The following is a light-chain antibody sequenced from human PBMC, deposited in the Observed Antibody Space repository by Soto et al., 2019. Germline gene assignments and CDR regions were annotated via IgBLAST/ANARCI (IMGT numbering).Light chain of an antibody. V-gene: IGKV3-11*01. J-gene: IGKJ4*01. Sequence: TGLTESPPTLSLFPGERAPISGRASQSVGNNLAWYQQKPGQAPGLLIYEASTRATGIPARFSGSGSGTDFTLTISSLEPEDFAVYYCQQHAQWPLTVGGGAKVDIK. CDR1: QSVGNN. CDR2: EAS. CDR3: QQHAQWPLT.